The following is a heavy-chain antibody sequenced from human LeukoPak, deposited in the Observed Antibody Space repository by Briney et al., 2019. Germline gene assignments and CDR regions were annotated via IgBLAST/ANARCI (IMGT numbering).Heavy chain of an antibody. CDR3: ARVHGYYDSSGYPDAFDI. D-gene: IGHD3-22*01. V-gene: IGHV3-30*03. J-gene: IGHJ3*02. CDR2: ISYDGSNK. CDR1: GFTFVSYN. Sequence: GGSLILSCAASGFTFVSYNMNWVRQAPGKGLEWVAVISYDGSNKYYADSVKGRFTISRDNSKNTLYLQMNSLRAEDTAVYYCARVHGYYDSSGYPDAFDIWGQGTMVTVSS.